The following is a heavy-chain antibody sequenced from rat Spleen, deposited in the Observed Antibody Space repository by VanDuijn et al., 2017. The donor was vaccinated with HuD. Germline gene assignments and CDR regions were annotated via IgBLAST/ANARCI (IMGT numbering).Heavy chain of an antibody. V-gene: IGHV5-62*01. CDR3: ARNWELDS. Sequence: VQLVESDGGLVQPGKSLKLSCSASGFTFSTYGMHWIRQAPGKGLDWVAYISSSSGTIYADAVKGRFTISRDNAKNTLYLQLNSLKSEDTAIYYCARNWELDSWGQGVMVTVSS. D-gene: IGHD5-1*01. CDR1: GFTFSTYG. CDR2: ISSSSGT. J-gene: IGHJ2*01.